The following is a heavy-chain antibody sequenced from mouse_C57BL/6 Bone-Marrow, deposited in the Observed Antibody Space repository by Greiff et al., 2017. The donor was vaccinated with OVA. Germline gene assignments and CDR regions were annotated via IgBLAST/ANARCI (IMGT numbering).Heavy chain of an antibody. CDR3: ARYLDYDRGFAY. J-gene: IGHJ3*01. V-gene: IGHV1-64*01. CDR1: GYTFTSYW. CDR2: IHPNSGST. Sequence: QVQLQQPGAELVKPGASVKLSCKASGYTFTSYWMHWVKQRPGQGLEWIGMIHPNSGSTNYNEKFKSKATLTADKSSSTAYMQLSSLTSEDSAVYYCARYLDYDRGFAYWGQGTMVTVSA. D-gene: IGHD1-1*01.